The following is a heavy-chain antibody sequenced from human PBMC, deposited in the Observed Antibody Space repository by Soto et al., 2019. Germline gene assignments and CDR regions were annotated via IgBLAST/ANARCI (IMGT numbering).Heavy chain of an antibody. V-gene: IGHV4-59*08. CDR1: GGSISSYY. Sequence: PSETLSLTCTVSGGSISSYYWSWIRQPPGKGLEWIGYSYYSGSTNYNPSLKSRVTMSVDTSKNQFSLKLSSVTAADTAVYYCARGNPAVDYWGQGPLVTVSS. CDR3: ARGNPAVDY. J-gene: IGHJ4*02. CDR2: SYYSGST.